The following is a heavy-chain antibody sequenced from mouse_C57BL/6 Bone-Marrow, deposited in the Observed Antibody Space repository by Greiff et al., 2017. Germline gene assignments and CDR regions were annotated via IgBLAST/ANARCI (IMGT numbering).Heavy chain of an antibody. V-gene: IGHV5-17*01. CDR1: GFTFSDYG. Sequence: VQLKESGGGLVKPGGSLKLSCAASGFTFSDYGMHWVRQAPEKGLEWVAYISSGSSTIYYADTVKGRFTISRDNAKNTLFLQMTSRRSEDTAMYYCAIRSYFDYGGQGTTLTVSS. D-gene: IGHD1-1*01. CDR2: ISSGSSTI. CDR3: AIRSYFDY. J-gene: IGHJ2*01.